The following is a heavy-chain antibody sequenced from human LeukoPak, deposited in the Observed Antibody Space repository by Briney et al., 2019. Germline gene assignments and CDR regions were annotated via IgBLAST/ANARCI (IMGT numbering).Heavy chain of an antibody. V-gene: IGHV3-23*01. CDR3: VGTVVPRDFDY. D-gene: IGHD4-23*01. J-gene: IGHJ4*02. Sequence: AGPLRLSCAASGFTFSSYAMSWVRQAPGKGLEWVSAISSSGGSTYYADSVKGRFTISRDNSKNTLYLQMNSLRAEDTAVYYCVGTVVPRDFDYWGQGILVSVSS. CDR1: GFTFSSYA. CDR2: ISSSGGST.